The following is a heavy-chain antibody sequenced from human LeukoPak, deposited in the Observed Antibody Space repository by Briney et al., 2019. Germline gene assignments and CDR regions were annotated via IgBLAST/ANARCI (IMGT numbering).Heavy chain of an antibody. CDR2: INGTAIDT. CDR1: GFSIMNSA. CDR3: LTRSLVAVSGNSYMDV. J-gene: IGHJ6*03. D-gene: IGHD6-19*01. V-gene: IGHV3-23*01. Sequence: GSLRLSCAASGFSIMNSAMNWVRQGPRKGLEWVSAINGTAIDTDYTDSVKGRFTISRDFSRNTLYLQMNSLRAEDTAVYYCLTRSLVAVSGNSYMDVWGKGTTVTVSS.